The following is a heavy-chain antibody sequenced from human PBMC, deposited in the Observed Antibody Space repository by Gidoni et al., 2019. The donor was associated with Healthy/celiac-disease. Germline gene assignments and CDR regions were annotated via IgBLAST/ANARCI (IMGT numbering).Heavy chain of an antibody. CDR2: INHSGST. V-gene: IGHV4-34*01. D-gene: IGHD6-19*01. CDR3: ARSPTFSSGWHYYFDY. J-gene: IGHJ4*02. CDR1: GGSFSGYY. Sequence: QVQLQQWGAGLLKPSETLSLTCAVSGGSFSGYYWSWIRQPPGKGLEWIGEINHSGSTNYNPSLKSRVTISVDTSKNQFSLKLSSVTAADTAVYYCARSPTFSSGWHYYFDYWGQGTLVTVSS.